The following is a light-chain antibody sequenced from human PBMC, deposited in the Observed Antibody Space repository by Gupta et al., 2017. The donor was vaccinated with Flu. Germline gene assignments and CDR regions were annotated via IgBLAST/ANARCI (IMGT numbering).Light chain of an antibody. Sequence: EIVITESPATLSVAPGERASLSCRSSQSVSSNLAWYPQKPGQAPRLLIYGASTRATGIAARFSGSGSGTEFTLTSSSLQTEDFAVDYCQHYKSWPPAKTFGQGTKLEIK. J-gene: IGKJ2*01. V-gene: IGKV3-15*01. CDR3: QHYKSWPPAKT. CDR2: GAS. CDR1: QSVSSN.